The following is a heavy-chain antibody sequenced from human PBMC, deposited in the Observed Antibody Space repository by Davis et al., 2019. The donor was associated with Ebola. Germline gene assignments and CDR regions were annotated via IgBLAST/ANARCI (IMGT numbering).Heavy chain of an antibody. CDR1: GFTFSSYG. J-gene: IGHJ5*02. Sequence: GESLKISCAASGFTFSSYGMHWVRQAPGKGLEWVAVIWYDGSNKYYADSVKGRFTISRDNSKNTLYLQMNSLRAEDTAVYYCARDVRLPSSAGDSWFDPWGQGTLVTVSS. D-gene: IGHD1-14*01. CDR3: ARDVRLPSSAGDSWFDP. V-gene: IGHV3-33*01. CDR2: IWYDGSNK.